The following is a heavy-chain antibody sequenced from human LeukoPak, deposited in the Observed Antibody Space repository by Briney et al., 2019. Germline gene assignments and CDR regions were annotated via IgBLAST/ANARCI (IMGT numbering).Heavy chain of an antibody. Sequence: GGSLRLSCSASGFTFSSYSMNWVLQAPGKGLEWVSSISSSSSYIYYADSVKGRFTISRDNAKNSLYLQMNSLRAEDTAVYYCAKDIVVVTSGSNAFDIWGQGTTVTVSS. CDR1: GFTFSSYS. CDR2: ISSSSSYI. D-gene: IGHD2-21*02. V-gene: IGHV3-21*04. CDR3: AKDIVVVTSGSNAFDI. J-gene: IGHJ3*02.